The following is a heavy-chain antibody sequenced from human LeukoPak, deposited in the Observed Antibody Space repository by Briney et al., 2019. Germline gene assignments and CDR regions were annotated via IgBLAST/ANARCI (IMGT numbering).Heavy chain of an antibody. J-gene: IGHJ3*02. CDR3: ARRCSGGSCYSVGDFDI. V-gene: IGHV3-53*01. Sequence: PGGSLRLSCAASGFTVSSNYMCWVRQAPGKGLEWVSVIYSGGSTYYADSVKGRFTISRDNSKNTLYLQMNSLRAEDTAVYYCARRCSGGSCYSVGDFDIWGQGTMVTVSS. D-gene: IGHD2-15*01. CDR2: IYSGGST. CDR1: GFTVSSNY.